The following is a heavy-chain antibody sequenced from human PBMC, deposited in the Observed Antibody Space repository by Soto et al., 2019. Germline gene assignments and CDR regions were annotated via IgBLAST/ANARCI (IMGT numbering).Heavy chain of an antibody. J-gene: IGHJ4*02. D-gene: IGHD6-25*01. CDR2: IYPGDSDT. CDR1: GYSFTSHW. CDR3: ARQPGAADTSDFDS. V-gene: IGHV5-51*01. Sequence: PGESLKISCKGSGYSFTSHWIGWVRQTPGKGLEWMGIIYPGDSDTRYSPSFQGLVTISADKSISTAYLQWSSLKASDTAMYYCARQPGAADTSDFDSWGQGTLVTVSS.